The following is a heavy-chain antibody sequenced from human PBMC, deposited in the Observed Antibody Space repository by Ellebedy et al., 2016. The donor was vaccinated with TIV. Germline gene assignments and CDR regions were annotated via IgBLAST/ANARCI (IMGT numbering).Heavy chain of an antibody. V-gene: IGHV4-39*07. CDR2: IYYSGST. Sequence: SETLSLXXTVSGGSISSSSYYWGWIRQPPGKGLEWIGSIYYSGSTYYNPSLKSRITISVDTSKNQFSLKLSSVTAADTAVYYCARAAGNYDYVWGSYRAGDAFDIWGQGTMVTVSS. J-gene: IGHJ3*02. D-gene: IGHD3-16*02. CDR3: ARAAGNYDYVWGSYRAGDAFDI. CDR1: GGSISSSSYY.